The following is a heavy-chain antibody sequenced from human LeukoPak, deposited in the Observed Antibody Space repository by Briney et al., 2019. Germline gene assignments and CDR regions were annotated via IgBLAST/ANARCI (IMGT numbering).Heavy chain of an antibody. CDR3: ARVRSSSGWRRVAFDI. CDR1: GCSISSYC. CDR2: IYYSGST. Sequence: SETLSLTCTVSGCSISSYCWSWIRQPPGKGLEWIGYIYYSGSTNYNPSLKSRVTISVDTSKNQFSLKLSSVTAADTAVYYCARVRSSSGWRRVAFDIWGQGTMVTVSS. J-gene: IGHJ3*02. D-gene: IGHD6-19*01. V-gene: IGHV4-59*01.